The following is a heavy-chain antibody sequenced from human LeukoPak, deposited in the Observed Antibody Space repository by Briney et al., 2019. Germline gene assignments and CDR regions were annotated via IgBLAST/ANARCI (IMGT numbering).Heavy chain of an antibody. CDR1: VYTFSSHS. CDR3: ARGEYDLLGDY. Sequence: GASVKVSCKTSVYTFSSHSMNWVRQAPGQGLEWLGWISPYNGNTKYAQKIQGRATMTTDTSTSTAYLELRSLRSDDTAVYYCARGEYDLLGDYWGQGTLVTVSS. D-gene: IGHD3-10*01. V-gene: IGHV1-18*01. J-gene: IGHJ4*02. CDR2: ISPYNGNT.